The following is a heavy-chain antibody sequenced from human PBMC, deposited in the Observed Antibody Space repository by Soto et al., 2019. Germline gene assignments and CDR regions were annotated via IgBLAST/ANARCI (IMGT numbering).Heavy chain of an antibody. CDR1: GGSISSYY. J-gene: IGHJ6*02. CDR3: ARVDGSYYYYGMDV. D-gene: IGHD1-26*01. CDR2: IYYSGST. Sequence: SETLSLTWTVSGGSISSYYWSWIRQPPGKGLEWIGYIYYSGSTNYNPSLKSRVTISVDTSKNQFSLKLSSVTAADTAVYYCARVDGSYYYYGMDVWGQGTTVTVSS. V-gene: IGHV4-59*01.